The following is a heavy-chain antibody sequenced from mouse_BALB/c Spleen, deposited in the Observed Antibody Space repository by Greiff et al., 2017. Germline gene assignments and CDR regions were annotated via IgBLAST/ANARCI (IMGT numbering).Heavy chain of an antibody. J-gene: IGHJ3*01. CDR2: INPSNGGT. D-gene: IGHD2-14*01. CDR3: TRKYYRYDDPWFAY. V-gene: IGHV1S81*02. CDR1: GYTFTSYY. Sequence: QVHVKQSGAELVKPGASVKLSCKASGYTFTSYYMYWVKQRPGQGLEWIGEINPSNGGTNFNEKFKSKATLTVDKSSSTAYMQLSSLTSEDSAVYYCTRKYYRYDDPWFAYWGQGTLVTVSA.